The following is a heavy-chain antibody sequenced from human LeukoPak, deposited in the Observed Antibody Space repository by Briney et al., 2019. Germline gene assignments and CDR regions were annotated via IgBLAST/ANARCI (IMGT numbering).Heavy chain of an antibody. CDR3: AREAGSQLRYFDWFDSYYFDY. CDR1: GFTFSSYW. Sequence: GGSLRLSCAASGFTFSSYWMRWVRQAPGKGLVWVSRIDSDGSSTSYADSVKGRFTISRDNAKNTLYLQMNSLRAEDTAVYYCAREAGSQLRYFDWFDSYYFDYWGQGTLVTVSS. V-gene: IGHV3-74*01. J-gene: IGHJ4*02. CDR2: IDSDGSST. D-gene: IGHD3-9*01.